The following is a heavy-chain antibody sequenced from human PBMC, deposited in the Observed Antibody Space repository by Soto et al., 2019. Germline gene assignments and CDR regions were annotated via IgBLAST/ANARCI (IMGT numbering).Heavy chain of an antibody. V-gene: IGHV1-18*01. Sequence: QVQLVQSGAEVKKPGASVKVSCKASGYTFTTYGISWVRQAPGQGLEWMGWINAYNGNTNYAQKHQGRVTMTTDTSTSTAYVELRRLRSDDTDVYDCARDPVAGTYFDYWGQGTMVTVSS. CDR3: ARDPVAGTYFDY. D-gene: IGHD6-19*01. CDR2: INAYNGNT. J-gene: IGHJ4*02. CDR1: GYTFTTYG.